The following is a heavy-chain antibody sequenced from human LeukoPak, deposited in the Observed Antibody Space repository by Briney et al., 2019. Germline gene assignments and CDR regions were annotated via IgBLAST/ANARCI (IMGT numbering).Heavy chain of an antibody. D-gene: IGHD3-10*01. J-gene: IGHJ4*02. CDR2: IKQDGSEK. CDR3: ARDPLWFGGWYFDY. CDR1: GFIFSSYW. V-gene: IGHV3-7*03. Sequence: PGGSLRLSCAASGFIFSSYWMSWVREAPGKGLEWVANIKQDGSEKYYVDSVKGRFTISRDNAKNSLYLQMNSLRAEDTAVYYCARDPLWFGGWYFDYWGQGTLVTVSS.